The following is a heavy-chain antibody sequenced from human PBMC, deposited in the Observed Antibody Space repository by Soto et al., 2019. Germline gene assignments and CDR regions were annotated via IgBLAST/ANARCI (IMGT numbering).Heavy chain of an antibody. J-gene: IGHJ4*02. Sequence: VGSLRLSFAASGFTLSSYAMSWVRQAPGKGLEWVSAISGSGGSTYYADSVKGRFTISRDNSKNTLYLQMSSLRAEDTAVYYCVKVVDTAMVPHFDYWRQGTLVTVSS. CDR1: GFTLSSYA. V-gene: IGHV3-23*01. D-gene: IGHD5-18*01. CDR3: VKVVDTAMVPHFDY. CDR2: ISGSGGST.